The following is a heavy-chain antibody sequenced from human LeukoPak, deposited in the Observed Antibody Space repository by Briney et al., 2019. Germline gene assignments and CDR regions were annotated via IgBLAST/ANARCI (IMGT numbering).Heavy chain of an antibody. V-gene: IGHV3-33*08. CDR3: ARLPGELAERN. CDR2: IWYDGSNK. D-gene: IGHD3-10*01. J-gene: IGHJ4*02. CDR1: GFTFSSYS. Sequence: GGSLRLSCAASGFTFSSYSMNWVRQAPGKGLEWVAVIWYDGSNKYYADSMKGRFTISRDNSKNTLYLQMNSLRAEDTAVYYCARLPGELAERNWGQGTLVTVSS.